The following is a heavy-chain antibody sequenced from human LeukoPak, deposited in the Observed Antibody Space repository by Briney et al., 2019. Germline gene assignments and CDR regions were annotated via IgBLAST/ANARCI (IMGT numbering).Heavy chain of an antibody. V-gene: IGHV1-69*01. CDR2: IIPIFGTA. D-gene: IGHD2-2*02. CDR1: GGTFSSYA. Sequence: GSSVKVSCKASGGTFSSYAISWVRQAPGQGLEWMGGIIPIFGTANYAQKFQGRVTITADESTSTAYMELSSLRSEDTAVYYCAKSPDYCSSTSCYTGIWFDPWGQGTLVTVSS. CDR3: AKSPDYCSSTSCYTGIWFDP. J-gene: IGHJ5*02.